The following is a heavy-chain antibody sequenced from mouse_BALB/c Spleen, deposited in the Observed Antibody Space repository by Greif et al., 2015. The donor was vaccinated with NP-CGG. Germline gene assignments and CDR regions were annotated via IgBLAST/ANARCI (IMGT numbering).Heavy chain of an antibody. CDR1: GFNIKDTY. CDR3: AACCGSSDGFGY. CDR2: IDPANGNT. Sequence: VQLQQSGAELVKPGASVKLSCTASGFNIKDTYMHWVKQRPEQGLEWIGRIDPANGNTKYDPKFQGKATITADTSSNTACLQVSSLTSEDAGVYCGAACCGSSDGFGYWGQGTLVTVSA. D-gene: IGHD1-1*01. V-gene: IGHV14-3*02. J-gene: IGHJ3*01.